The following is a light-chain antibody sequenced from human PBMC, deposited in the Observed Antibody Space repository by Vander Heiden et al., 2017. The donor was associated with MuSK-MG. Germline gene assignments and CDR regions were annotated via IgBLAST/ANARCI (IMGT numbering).Light chain of an antibody. V-gene: IGKV3-20*01. CDR1: QSVSSAY. J-gene: IGKJ2*01. Sequence: EIVLTQSPGTLSLSPGERATLSCRASQSVSSAYLAWYQQKPGQAPRLLIYGASSRATGIPDRFSGSGSGTDFTLTISRLEPEDFAVYYCQQYGSEPPRYPFGQGTKLEIK. CDR3: QQYGSEPPRYP. CDR2: GAS.